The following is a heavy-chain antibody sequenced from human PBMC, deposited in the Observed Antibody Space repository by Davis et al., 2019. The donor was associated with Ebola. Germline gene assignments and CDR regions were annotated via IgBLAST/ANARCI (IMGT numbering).Heavy chain of an antibody. J-gene: IGHJ2*01. CDR1: GFTFSSYA. V-gene: IGHV3-23*01. CDR2: ISGSGGST. CDR3: AKARWDSSSSAKLWYFDP. D-gene: IGHD6-6*01. Sequence: GESLKISCAASGFTFSSYAMSWVRQAPGKGLEWVSAISGSGGSTYYADSVKGRFTISRDNSKNTLYLQMNSLRAEDTAVYYCAKARWDSSSSAKLWYFDPWGRGTLVTVSS.